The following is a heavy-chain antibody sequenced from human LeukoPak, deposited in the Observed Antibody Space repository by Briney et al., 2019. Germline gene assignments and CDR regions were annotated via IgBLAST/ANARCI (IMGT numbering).Heavy chain of an antibody. CDR1: GFTFSTYS. V-gene: IGHV3-21*01. CDR2: ISRNSRYI. Sequence: GGSLRLSCAASGFTFSTYSMNWVRQAPGKGLEWVSSISRNSRYIYYADSVKGRFTISRDNAKNSLYLQMNSLRAEDTAVYYCARDRYSYGGEFDPWGQGTLVTVSS. CDR3: ARDRYSYGGEFDP. J-gene: IGHJ5*02. D-gene: IGHD5-18*01.